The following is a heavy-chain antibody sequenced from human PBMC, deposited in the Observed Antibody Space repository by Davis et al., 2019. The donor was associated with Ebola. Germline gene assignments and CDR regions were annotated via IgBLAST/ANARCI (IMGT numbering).Heavy chain of an antibody. CDR1: GGSISSSNW. CDR3: ARSIMVRGVIAHWYYGMDV. D-gene: IGHD3-10*01. J-gene: IGHJ6*02. V-gene: IGHV4-4*02. CDR2: IYYSGST. Sequence: MPSETLSLTCAVSGGSISSSNWWSWVRQPPGKGLEWIGYIYYSGSTNYNPSLKSRVTISVDTSKNQFSLKLSSVTAADTAVYYCARSIMVRGVIAHWYYGMDVWGQGTTVTVSS.